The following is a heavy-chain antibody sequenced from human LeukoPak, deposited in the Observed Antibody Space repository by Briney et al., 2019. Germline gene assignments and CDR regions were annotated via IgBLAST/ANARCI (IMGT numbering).Heavy chain of an antibody. Sequence: PSETLSLTCTVSGGSISSYYWSWIRQPPGKGLEWIGYIYYSGSTNYNPSLKSRVTISVDTSKNQFSLKLSSVTAADTAVYYCARGGITMVRGVIGWFDIWGQGTLVTVSS. V-gene: IGHV4-59*01. CDR3: ARGGITMVRGVIGWFDI. CDR1: GGSISSYY. D-gene: IGHD3-10*01. J-gene: IGHJ5*02. CDR2: IYYSGST.